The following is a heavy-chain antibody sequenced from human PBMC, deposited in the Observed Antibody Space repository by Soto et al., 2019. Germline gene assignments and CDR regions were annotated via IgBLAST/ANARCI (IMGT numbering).Heavy chain of an antibody. CDR3: ARNRRNTGDFDY. CDR2: MDPNSGDT. V-gene: IGHV1-8*01. Sequence: ASVKVSCKASGYSFTSYDINWMRQATGQGLEWMGWMDPNSGDTGYAQKFQGRVTMTRDTSISTAYMELSSLRSEDTALYYCARNRRNTGDFDYWXPGTLVTVSS. D-gene: IGHD7-27*01. J-gene: IGHJ4*02. CDR1: GYSFTSYD.